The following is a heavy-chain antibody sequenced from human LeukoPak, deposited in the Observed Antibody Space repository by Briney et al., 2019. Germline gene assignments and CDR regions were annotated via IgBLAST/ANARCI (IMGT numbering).Heavy chain of an antibody. CDR3: ATMFGESSDFDH. D-gene: IGHD3-10*02. CDR1: GGSISAYY. V-gene: IGHV4-4*07. CDR2: LHSSGET. Sequence: PSETLSLTCVVSGGSISAYYWNWIRQPAGKGLEWIGRLHSSGETTSNPSLMSRATMSLDTSRNHFSLNLTSVTAADTAIYYCATMFGESSDFDHWGQGTPVTVSS. J-gene: IGHJ4*02.